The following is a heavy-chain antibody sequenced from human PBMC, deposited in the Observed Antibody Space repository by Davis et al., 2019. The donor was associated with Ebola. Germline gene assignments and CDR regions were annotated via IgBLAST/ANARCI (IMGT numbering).Heavy chain of an antibody. CDR1: GFTFSSYA. CDR2: ISYDGSNK. CDR3: ARIHSSGYYEPIFDY. J-gene: IGHJ4*02. Sequence: GGSLRLSCAASGFTFSSYAMHWVRQAPGKGLEWVAVISYDGSNKYYADSVKGRFTISRDNAKNSLYLQMNSLRAEDTAVYYCARIHSSGYYEPIFDYWGQGTLVTVSS. V-gene: IGHV3-30-3*01. D-gene: IGHD3-22*01.